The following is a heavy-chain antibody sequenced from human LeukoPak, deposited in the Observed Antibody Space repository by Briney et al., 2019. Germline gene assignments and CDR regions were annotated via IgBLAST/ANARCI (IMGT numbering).Heavy chain of an antibody. D-gene: IGHD4-17*01. Sequence: GASAKVSCKVSGYRLTEFPMHWVRQVPGKGLEWQGGFDREDDETIYAQKFQGRLTLTEDTSSDTSYMELRSLSSEDTAVYFCAREPGDYGDSGFDYWGQGTLVTVSS. J-gene: IGHJ4*02. CDR3: AREPGDYGDSGFDY. CDR2: FDREDDET. V-gene: IGHV1-24*01. CDR1: GYRLTEFP.